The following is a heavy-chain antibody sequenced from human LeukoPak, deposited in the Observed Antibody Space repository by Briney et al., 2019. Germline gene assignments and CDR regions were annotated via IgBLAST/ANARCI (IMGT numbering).Heavy chain of an antibody. CDR1: GGSISSGDSY. D-gene: IGHD3-10*01. Sequence: SETLSLTCTVSGGSISSGDSYWSWIRQPPGKGLEWIGYIYYSGSTNYNPSLKSRVTISVDTSKNQFSLKLSSVTAADTAVYYCARYGSGSYSFGMDVWGQGTTVTVSS. CDR2: IYYSGST. CDR3: ARYGSGSYSFGMDV. J-gene: IGHJ6*02. V-gene: IGHV4-61*08.